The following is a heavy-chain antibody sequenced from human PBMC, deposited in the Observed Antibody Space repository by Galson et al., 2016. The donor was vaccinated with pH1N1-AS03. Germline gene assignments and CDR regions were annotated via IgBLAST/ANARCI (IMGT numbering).Heavy chain of an antibody. Sequence: SLRLSCAASGFTFSRSTMHWVRQASGKGLEWVGHIRTKTNSYATAYGASMKGRFTISRDDSKNITYLQMNSLQIDDTAVYFCSRGDWFHWGQGTLVTVPS. CDR2: IRTKTNSYAT. D-gene: IGHD3-9*01. CDR1: GFTFSRST. V-gene: IGHV3-73*01. J-gene: IGHJ4*02. CDR3: SRGDWFH.